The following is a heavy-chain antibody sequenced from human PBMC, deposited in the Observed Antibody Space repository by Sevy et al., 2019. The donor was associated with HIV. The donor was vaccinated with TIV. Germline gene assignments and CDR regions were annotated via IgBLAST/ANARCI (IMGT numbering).Heavy chain of an antibody. CDR3: ARDSNYDFWSGWGDYYYYGMDV. CDR2: IKQDGSEK. CDR1: GFTFSSYW. V-gene: IGHV3-7*01. Sequence: GGSLRLSCAASGFTFSSYWMSWVRQAPGKGLEWVANIKQDGSEKYYVDSVKGRFTISRDNAKNSLYLQMNSLRAEDTAVYYCARDSNYDFWSGWGDYYYYGMDVWGQGTTVTVSS. D-gene: IGHD3-3*01. J-gene: IGHJ6*02.